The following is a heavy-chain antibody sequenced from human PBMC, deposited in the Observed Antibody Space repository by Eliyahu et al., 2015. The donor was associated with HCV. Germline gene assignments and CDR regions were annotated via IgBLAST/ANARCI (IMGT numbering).Heavy chain of an antibody. CDR3: ARGGLNYDFWSGFRFDP. CDR2: ISSSSSYT. J-gene: IGHJ5*02. D-gene: IGHD3-3*01. Sequence: QVQLVESGGGLVKPGGSLRLSCAASGFXFSXYYMSWIRQAPGKGLEWVSYISSSSSYTNYADSVKGRFTISRDNAKNSLYLQMNSLRAEDTAVYYCARGGLNYDFWSGFRFDPWGQGTLVTVSS. V-gene: IGHV3-11*05. CDR1: GFXFSXYY.